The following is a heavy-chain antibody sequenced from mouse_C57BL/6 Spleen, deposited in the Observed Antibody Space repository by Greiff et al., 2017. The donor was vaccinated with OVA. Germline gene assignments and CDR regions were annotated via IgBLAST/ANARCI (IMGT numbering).Heavy chain of an antibody. J-gene: IGHJ2*01. CDR1: GFTFSSYG. Sequence: EVKLMESGGDLVKPGGSLKLSCAASGFTFSSYGMSWVRQTPDKRLEWVATTSSGGSYTYYPDSVKGRFTISRDNAKNTLYLQMSSLKSEDTAMYYCARPSNYAYYFDYWGQGTTLTVSS. V-gene: IGHV5-6*01. D-gene: IGHD2-5*01. CDR3: ARPSNYAYYFDY. CDR2: TSSGGSYT.